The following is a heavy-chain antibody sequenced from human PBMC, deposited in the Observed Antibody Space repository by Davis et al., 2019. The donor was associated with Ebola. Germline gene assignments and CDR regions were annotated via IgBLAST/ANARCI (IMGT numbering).Heavy chain of an antibody. CDR2: IYYSGST. D-gene: IGHD2-21*01. Sequence: MPSETLSLTCAVYGGSFSGYYWSWIRQHPGKGLEWIGYIYYSGSTNYNPSLKSRVTISVDTSKNQFSLKLSSVTAADTAVYYCARVWSSRDFDYWGQGTLVTVSS. CDR1: GGSFSGYY. V-gene: IGHV4-59*01. J-gene: IGHJ4*02. CDR3: ARVWSSRDFDY.